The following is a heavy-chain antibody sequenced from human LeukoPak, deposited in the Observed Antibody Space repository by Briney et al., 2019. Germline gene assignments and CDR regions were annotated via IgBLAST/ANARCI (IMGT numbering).Heavy chain of an antibody. Sequence: SETLSLTCTGSGGSISSYYWRWIRQPPGKGLEWIGYIYYSGSTNYNPSLKSRVTISVDTSKNQFSLKLSSVTAADTAVYYCARAIDRRDAFDVWGQGRMVTVSS. CDR3: ARAIDRRDAFDV. CDR1: GGSISSYY. V-gene: IGHV4-59*01. CDR2: IYYSGST. J-gene: IGHJ3*01.